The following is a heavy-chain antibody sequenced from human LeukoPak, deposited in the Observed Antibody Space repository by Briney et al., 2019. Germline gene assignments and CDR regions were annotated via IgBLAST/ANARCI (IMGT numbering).Heavy chain of an antibody. V-gene: IGHV5-51*01. D-gene: IGHD6-13*01. J-gene: IGHJ4*02. CDR3: ARTQDRIAARS. Sequence: GASLKISCKGSGYRFTNYWIGWVRQMPGKGLEWMGIIYPRDSDTRYSPSFQGQVTISADKSIDTAYLQWSSLKASDTAIYYCARTQDRIAARSWGQGTLVTVSS. CDR1: GYRFTNYW. CDR2: IYPRDSDT.